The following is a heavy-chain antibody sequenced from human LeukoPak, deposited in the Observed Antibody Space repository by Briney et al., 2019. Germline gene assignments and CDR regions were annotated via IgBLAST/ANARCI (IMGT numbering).Heavy chain of an antibody. J-gene: IGHJ6*03. Sequence: AASVKVSCKASGFTFTDYYMHWMRQAPGQGLEWLGWINPNSGDTNYAQKFQDRVTMTRDTSISTAYMELSRLRSDDTAVYYCARDPSMVTAHPFYYYYYMDVWGKGTTVTVSS. CDR3: ARDPSMVTAHPFYYYYYMDV. CDR2: INPNSGDT. D-gene: IGHD2-21*02. CDR1: GFTFTDYY. V-gene: IGHV1-2*02.